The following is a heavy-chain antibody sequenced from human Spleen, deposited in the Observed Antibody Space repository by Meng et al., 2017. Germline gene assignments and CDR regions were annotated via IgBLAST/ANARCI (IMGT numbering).Heavy chain of an antibody. D-gene: IGHD4-11*01. J-gene: IGHJ4*02. CDR3: ARGPTTMAHDFDY. CDR2: VSYVGSP. CDR1: GGSITSRSHY. Sequence: QLQLQESGPGLVKPSETLSLTCTVSGGSITSRSHYWGWIRQPPGKGLEWIASVSYVGSPYYTPSLKSRVTISLDTSKNQFSLKLNSVTAADSAVYYCARGPTTMAHDFDYWGQGTLVTVSS. V-gene: IGHV4-39*07.